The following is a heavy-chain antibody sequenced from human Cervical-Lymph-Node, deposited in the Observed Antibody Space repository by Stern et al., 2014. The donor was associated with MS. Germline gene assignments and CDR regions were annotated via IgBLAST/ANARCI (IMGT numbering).Heavy chain of an antibody. J-gene: IGHJ5*02. D-gene: IGHD2-2*01. V-gene: IGHV1-2*06. CDR2: LNPNSGGS. CDR1: GYTFTGYY. Sequence: VHLVASGAEVKKPGASVNVSCKASGYTFTGYYLHWVRQAPGQGLEYMGRLNPNSGGSNYAQKFQGRVTMTGDTSISTAYMELSRLRSDDTAVYYCARGRVPADTRGNDWFDPWGQGTLVTVSS. CDR3: ARGRVPADTRGNDWFDP.